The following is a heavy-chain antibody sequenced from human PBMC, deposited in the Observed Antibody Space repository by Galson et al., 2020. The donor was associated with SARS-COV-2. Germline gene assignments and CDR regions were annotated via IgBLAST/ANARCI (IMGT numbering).Heavy chain of an antibody. CDR2: ISYDESKK. Sequence: GESLKISCTDGGFNFSDYGMHWVRQAPGKGLEWVAVISYDESKKYYAESVKGRFTISRDKSRNTLFLQMNSLRPEDTAVYYCARGPARHYYGSEDYSLVWYFDLWGRGTLVTVSS. CDR1: GFNFSDYG. CDR3: ARGPARHYYGSEDYSLVWYFDL. V-gene: IGHV3-30*03. D-gene: IGHD3-10*01. J-gene: IGHJ2*01.